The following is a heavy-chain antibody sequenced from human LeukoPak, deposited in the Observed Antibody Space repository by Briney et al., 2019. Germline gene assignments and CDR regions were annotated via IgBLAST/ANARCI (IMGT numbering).Heavy chain of an antibody. CDR2: ITTGGDST. CDR3: AKSREQPWNFDS. Sequence: PGGSLRLSCAASGFTFRSYLMAWVRQAPGKGLEWVSSITTGGDSTNYAGSVKGRFTISRDNSKNTLYLQMNSLRAEDTAVYYCAKSREQPWNFDSWGQGTLVTVCS. CDR1: GFTFRSYL. D-gene: IGHD5-18*01. J-gene: IGHJ4*02. V-gene: IGHV3-23*01.